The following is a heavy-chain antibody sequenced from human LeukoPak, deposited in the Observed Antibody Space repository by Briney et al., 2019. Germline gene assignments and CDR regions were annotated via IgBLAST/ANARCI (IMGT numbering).Heavy chain of an antibody. CDR1: GYSFVGYG. J-gene: IGHJ4*02. V-gene: IGHV1-18*01. CDR3: AREHSSRWDQFDY. Sequence: ASVKVSCKASGYSFVGYGITWVRQAPGQGLEWVGWFNPENTNTNYAQKVQGRVTMTADTSTSTSYMELRSLRSDDTSVYYCAREHSSRWDQFDYWGQGTLVTVSS. CDR2: FNPENTNT. D-gene: IGHD6-13*01.